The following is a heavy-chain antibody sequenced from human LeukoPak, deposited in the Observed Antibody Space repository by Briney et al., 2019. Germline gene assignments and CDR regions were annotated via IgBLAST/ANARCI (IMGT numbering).Heavy chain of an antibody. D-gene: IGHD6-13*01. CDR1: GYSYTSYW. Sequence: GESLKISCKASGYSYTSYWIGWVRHMPGKGLEWMGIIFPGDSATRYSPSFKGQVTISADKSIRTAYLQWSSLKASDSAMYYCARLSSSWYLDAFDIWGQGTMVTVSS. V-gene: IGHV5-51*01. CDR2: IFPGDSAT. CDR3: ARLSSSWYLDAFDI. J-gene: IGHJ3*02.